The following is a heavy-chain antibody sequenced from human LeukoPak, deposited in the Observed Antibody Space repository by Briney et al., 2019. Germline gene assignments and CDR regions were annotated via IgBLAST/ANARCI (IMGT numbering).Heavy chain of an antibody. J-gene: IGHJ3*02. CDR2: IYTSGST. V-gene: IGHV4-61*02. CDR1: GGSISSGSYY. D-gene: IGHD3-22*01. CDR3: ASLGDYYDSSGHDAFDI. Sequence: SGTLSLTCTVSGGSISSGSYYWSWIRQPAGKGLEWIGRIYTSGSTNYNPSLKSRVTISVDTSKNQFSLKLSSVTAADTAVYYCASLGDYYDSSGHDAFDIWGQGTMVTVSS.